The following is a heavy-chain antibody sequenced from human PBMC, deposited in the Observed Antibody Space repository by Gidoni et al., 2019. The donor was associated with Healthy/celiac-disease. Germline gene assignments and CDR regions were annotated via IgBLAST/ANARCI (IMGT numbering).Heavy chain of an antibody. CDR2: ISYEGSNK. CDR1: GFTFRSYA. D-gene: IGHD3-22*01. Sequence: QVQLVESGGGVVQPGRSLSVSCAASGFTFRSYATHWVRQAPGKGLEWVAVISYEGSNKYYADSVKGRLTISRDNSKNTLYLQMNSLRAEDTAVYYCARDLSDSSGTNFDYWGQGTLVTVSS. V-gene: IGHV3-30-3*01. J-gene: IGHJ4*02. CDR3: ARDLSDSSGTNFDY.